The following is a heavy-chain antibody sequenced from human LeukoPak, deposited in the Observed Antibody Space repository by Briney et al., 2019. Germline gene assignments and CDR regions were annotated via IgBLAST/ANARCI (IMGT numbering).Heavy chain of an antibody. J-gene: IGHJ4*02. Sequence: ASVKVSCKASGYTLTSYDINWVRQATGQGLEWMGWISAYNGNTNYAQKLQGRVTMTTDTSTSTAYMELRSLRSDDTAVYYCARDRRYFDWPYFDYWGQGTLATVSS. CDR2: ISAYNGNT. D-gene: IGHD3-9*01. CDR3: ARDRRYFDWPYFDY. V-gene: IGHV1-18*01. CDR1: GYTLTSYD.